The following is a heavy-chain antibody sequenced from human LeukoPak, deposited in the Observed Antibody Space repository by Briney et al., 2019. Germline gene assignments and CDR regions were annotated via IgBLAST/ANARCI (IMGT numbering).Heavy chain of an antibody. V-gene: IGHV3-23*01. J-gene: IGHJ4*02. CDR3: AKRGVVIRVILVGFHKEAYYFDS. CDR2: INGSGGST. CDR1: GITLSNYG. D-gene: IGHD3-22*01. Sequence: GGSLRLSCAVSGITLSNYGMSWVRQAPGKGLEWVAGINGSGGSTNYADSVKGRFTISRDNPKNTLYLQMNSLTVEDTAVYFCAKRGVVIRVILVGFHKEAYYFDSWGQGALVTVSS.